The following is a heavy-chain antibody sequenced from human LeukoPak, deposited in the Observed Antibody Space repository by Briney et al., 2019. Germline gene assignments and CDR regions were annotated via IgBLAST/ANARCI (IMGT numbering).Heavy chain of an antibody. D-gene: IGHD5-12*01. Sequence: PGGSLRLSCAASGFTFSTYAMSWVRQTPGKGLEWVSAISGSGGNTYYADSVKGRFTISRDNSKNTLYLQMNSQTAEDTAVYYCAKAKFSVATTTDFWGQGTLVTVSS. CDR3: AKAKFSVATTTDF. V-gene: IGHV3-23*01. CDR2: ISGSGGNT. J-gene: IGHJ4*02. CDR1: GFTFSTYA.